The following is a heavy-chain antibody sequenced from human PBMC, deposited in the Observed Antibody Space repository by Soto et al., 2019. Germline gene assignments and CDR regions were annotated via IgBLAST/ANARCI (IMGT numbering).Heavy chain of an antibody. CDR3: ARARGWISKNDDFDI. CDR2: INPNSGGT. J-gene: IGHJ3*02. CDR1: LYTFTFYY. Sequence: ASVXVSFKSSLYTFTFYYMHFLRQAPGQGLEWMGWINPNSGGTNYAQKFQGRVTMTRDASISTAYMELSRLRSDDTAVYYCARARGWISKNDDFDIWGQGTMVTVSS. V-gene: IGHV1-2*02. D-gene: IGHD5-12*01.